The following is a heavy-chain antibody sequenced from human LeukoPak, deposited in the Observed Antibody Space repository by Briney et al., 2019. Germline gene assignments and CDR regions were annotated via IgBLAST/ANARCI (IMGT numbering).Heavy chain of an antibody. J-gene: IGHJ3*02. Sequence: PTVKLFCKASGDTFRSYAISWVRQAPAQALEWMGRHLPMRGIANYAQKFQGRVTITADKYTSTAYMELSSLSSEDTAVYYWARKLAYCGGDWYKRGNDAFDIWGQGTMVTVSS. V-gene: IGHV1-69*04. CDR3: ARKLAYCGGDWYKRGNDAFDI. CDR1: GDTFRSYA. CDR2: HLPMRGIA. D-gene: IGHD2-21*02.